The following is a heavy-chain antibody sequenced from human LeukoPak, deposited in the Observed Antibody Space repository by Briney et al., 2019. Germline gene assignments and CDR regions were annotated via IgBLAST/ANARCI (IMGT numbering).Heavy chain of an antibody. D-gene: IGHD1-26*01. V-gene: IGHV1-69*13. CDR3: ARGVVGATTGAYSFDY. J-gene: IGHJ4*02. CDR2: IIPIFGTA. CDR1: GGTFSSYA. Sequence: GASVKVSCKASGGTFSSYAISWVRQAPGQGLEWMGGIIPIFGTANYAQKFQGRVTIIADESTSTAYMELSSLRSGDTAVYYCARGVVGATTGAYSFDYWGRGTLVTVSS.